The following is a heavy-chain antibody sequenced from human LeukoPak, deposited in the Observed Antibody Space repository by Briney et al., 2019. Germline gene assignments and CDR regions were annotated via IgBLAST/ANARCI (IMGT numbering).Heavy chain of an antibody. Sequence: ASLKVSCTASGYTFTGYYMRWVRQAPGQGLEWMGWIKPNSGGTNYAQKFQGRVTMTRDTSISTAYMELSRLRSDDTAVYYCARDYCSGGSCYSFDYWGQGTLVTVSS. V-gene: IGHV1-2*02. CDR2: IKPNSGGT. CDR1: GYTFTGYY. CDR3: ARDYCSGGSCYSFDY. D-gene: IGHD2-15*01. J-gene: IGHJ4*02.